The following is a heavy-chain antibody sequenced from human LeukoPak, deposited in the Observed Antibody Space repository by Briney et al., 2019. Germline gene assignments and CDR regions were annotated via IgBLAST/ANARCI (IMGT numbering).Heavy chain of an antibody. Sequence: PGGSLRLSCAASGFTFSSYAMHWVCQAPGKGLEWVAVISYDGSNKYYADSVKGRFTISRDNSKNTLYLQMNSLRAGDTAVYYCARDQLRFLEWLSPNAFDIWGQGTMVTVSS. CDR1: GFTFSSYA. CDR3: ARDQLRFLEWLSPNAFDI. D-gene: IGHD3-3*01. V-gene: IGHV3-30-3*01. J-gene: IGHJ3*02. CDR2: ISYDGSNK.